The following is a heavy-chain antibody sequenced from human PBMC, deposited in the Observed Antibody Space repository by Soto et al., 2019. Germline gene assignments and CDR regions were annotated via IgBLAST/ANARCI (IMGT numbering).Heavy chain of an antibody. V-gene: IGHV4-59*08. CDR2: IYYSGST. Sequence: SETLSLTCTVSGGSISSYYWSWIRQPPGKGLEWIGYIYYSGSTNYNPSLKSRVTISVDTSKNQFSLKLSSVTATDTAVYYCARQVGGWAPWYFDYWGQGTLVTVSS. J-gene: IGHJ4*02. CDR3: ARQVGGWAPWYFDY. D-gene: IGHD6-19*01. CDR1: GGSISSYY.